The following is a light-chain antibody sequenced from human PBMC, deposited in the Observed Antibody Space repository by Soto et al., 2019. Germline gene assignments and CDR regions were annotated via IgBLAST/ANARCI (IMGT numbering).Light chain of an antibody. V-gene: IGLV2-23*03. CDR3: CSYAGSNAFV. Sequence: QSVLTQPASVSGSPGQSITISCTGTSSDVGNYNLVSWCQQHPGKAPKLMIYEGSKRPSGVSNRFSGSKSGNTASLTISGLQAEDEADYYCCSYAGSNAFVFVTGTKVTVL. CDR1: SSDVGNYNL. J-gene: IGLJ1*01. CDR2: EGS.